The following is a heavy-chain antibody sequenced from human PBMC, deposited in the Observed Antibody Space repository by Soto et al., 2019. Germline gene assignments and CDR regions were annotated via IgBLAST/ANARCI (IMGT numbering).Heavy chain of an antibody. J-gene: IGHJ4*02. Sequence: EVRLVESGGGLVQPGGSLRLSCAASGFRFSNYWMHWGRQAPGKGLVWVSRISVDGSDITYADFVEGRFTISRDNAKNTLDLQMNSLRAEDTAVYYCVGLRIGGWGQGALVTVSS. V-gene: IGHV3-74*01. CDR1: GFRFSNYW. CDR3: VGLRIGG. D-gene: IGHD3-16*01. CDR2: ISVDGSDI.